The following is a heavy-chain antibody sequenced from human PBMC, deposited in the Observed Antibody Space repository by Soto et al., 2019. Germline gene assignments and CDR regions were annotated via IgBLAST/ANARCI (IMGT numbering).Heavy chain of an antibody. CDR2: IIPIFVAA. D-gene: IGHD3-16*01. CDR3: AGGGEEVASPPPYKY. Sequence: QVPLVQSGAEVKKPGSSVKVSCKASGGTFSSYAISWVRQAPGQGLEWMGGIIPIFVAANYAQKFQGRLTITADKTPRTVYMELTRLTSADTALNYRAGGGEEVASPPPYKYLGQGTLVTVSS. V-gene: IGHV1-69*06. CDR1: GGTFSSYA. J-gene: IGHJ4*02.